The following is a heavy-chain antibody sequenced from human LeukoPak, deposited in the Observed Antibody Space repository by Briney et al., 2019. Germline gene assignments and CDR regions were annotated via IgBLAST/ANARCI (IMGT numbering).Heavy chain of an antibody. CDR1: GFPFNTFW. Sequence: GGSLRLSCAASGFPFNTFWMTWVRQAPGKGLEWVAHIKQDGREKYYVDSLKGQFTISRDNANNSLYLQMNSLRAEDTAVYYCARDKTSGYLPRGVMDVWGKGTTVTVSS. J-gene: IGHJ6*04. D-gene: IGHD5-12*01. CDR2: IKQDGREK. CDR3: ARDKTSGYLPRGVMDV. V-gene: IGHV3-7*01.